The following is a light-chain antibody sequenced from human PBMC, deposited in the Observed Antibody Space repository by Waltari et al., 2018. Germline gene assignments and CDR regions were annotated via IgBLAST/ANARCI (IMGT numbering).Light chain of an antibody. CDR1: RSDVGGYNS. V-gene: IGLV2-11*01. CDR3: CSYAGSYTHV. J-gene: IGLJ1*01. Sequence: QSALTQPRPVSGSPGQSVPISCTGTRSDVGGYNSVSWYQQHPGKAPKLMIYDVSKRPSGVPDRFSGSKSGNTASLTISGLQAEDEADYYCCSYAGSYTHVFGTGTKVTVL. CDR2: DVS.